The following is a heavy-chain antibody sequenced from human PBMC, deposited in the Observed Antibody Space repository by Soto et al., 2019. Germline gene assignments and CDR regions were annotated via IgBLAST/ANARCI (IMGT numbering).Heavy chain of an antibody. CDR1: GGSISSSSYY. Sequence: SETLSLTCTVSGGSISSSSYYWGWIRQPPGKGLEWIGSIYYSGSTYYNPSLKSRVTISVDTSKNQFSLKLSSVTAADTAVYYCARLNPAGGAINYYFDYWGQGTLVTVSS. CDR2: IYYSGST. CDR3: ARLNPAGGAINYYFDY. V-gene: IGHV4-39*01. J-gene: IGHJ4*02. D-gene: IGHD3-16*01.